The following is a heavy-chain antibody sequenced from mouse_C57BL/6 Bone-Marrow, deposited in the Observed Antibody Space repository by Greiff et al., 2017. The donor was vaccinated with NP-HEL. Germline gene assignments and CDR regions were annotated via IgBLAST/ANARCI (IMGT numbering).Heavy chain of an antibody. D-gene: IGHD2-4*01. Sequence: DVMLVESGGGLVQPGESLKLSCESNEYEFPSHDMSWVRKTPEKRLELVAAINSDGGSTYYPDTMERRFIISRDNTKKTLYLQVGSLRSGDTALYYLARPRLRRGGGYFDYWGQGTTLTVSS. V-gene: IGHV5-2*01. CDR2: INSDGGST. CDR3: ARPRLRRGGGYFDY. J-gene: IGHJ2*01. CDR1: EYEFPSHD.